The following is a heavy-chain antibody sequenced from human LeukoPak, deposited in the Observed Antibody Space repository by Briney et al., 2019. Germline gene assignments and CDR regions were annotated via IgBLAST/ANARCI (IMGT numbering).Heavy chain of an antibody. J-gene: IGHJ4*02. CDR1: GGSISSSDYY. CDR3: ARGRFNGGGFGELHD. CDR2: IYYSGST. D-gene: IGHD3-10*01. Sequence: SETLSLTCTVSGGSISSSDYYWGWIRQPPGKGLEWIASIYYSGSTYYNPSLKSRVTISVDTSKNQFSLKLSSVTAADTAVYYCARGRFNGGGFGELHDWGQGILVTVSS. V-gene: IGHV4-39*07.